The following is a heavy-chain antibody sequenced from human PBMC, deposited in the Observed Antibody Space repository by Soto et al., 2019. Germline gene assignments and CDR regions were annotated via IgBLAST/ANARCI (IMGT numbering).Heavy chain of an antibody. V-gene: IGHV1-69*13. CDR3: ARGVRQVATTFYFDY. J-gene: IGHJ4*02. CDR2: IIPIFGTA. CDR1: GGTFSSYA. D-gene: IGHD5-12*01. Sequence: GASVKVSCKASGGTFSSYAISWVRQAPGQGLEWMGGIIPIFGTANYAQKFQGRVTITADESTSTAYMELSSLRSEDTAVYYCARGVRQVATTFYFDYWGQGTLVTVSS.